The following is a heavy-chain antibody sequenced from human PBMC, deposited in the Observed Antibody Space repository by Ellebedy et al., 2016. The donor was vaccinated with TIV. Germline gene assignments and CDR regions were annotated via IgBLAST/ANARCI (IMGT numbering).Heavy chain of an antibody. CDR1: VFTVSSNY. D-gene: IGHD3-9*01. CDR2: IYSGDAT. CDR3: ARGRRLDFDTKGVGDFDS. V-gene: IGHV3-53*01. Sequence: GESLKISCAAFVFTVSSNYMACVRQAPGKGLEWVSIIYSGDATYYADSVTGRFTISRDNSQNMLFLQLISLRVEDTAVYYCARGRRLDFDTKGVGDFDSWGQGTLVTVST. J-gene: IGHJ4*02.